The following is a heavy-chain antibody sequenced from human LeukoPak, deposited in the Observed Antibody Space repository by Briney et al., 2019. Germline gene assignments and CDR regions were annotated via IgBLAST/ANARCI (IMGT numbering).Heavy chain of an antibody. CDR2: IIPIFGTA. V-gene: IGHV1-69*13. Sequence: SVKVSCKASGGTFSSYAISWVRQAPGQGLEWMGGIIPIFGTANYAQKFQGRVTITADESTSTAYMELSSLRSDDTAVYYCARVRGSRYKYYFDYWGQGTLVTVSS. D-gene: IGHD2-2*02. CDR1: GGTFSSYA. CDR3: ARVRGSRYKYYFDY. J-gene: IGHJ4*02.